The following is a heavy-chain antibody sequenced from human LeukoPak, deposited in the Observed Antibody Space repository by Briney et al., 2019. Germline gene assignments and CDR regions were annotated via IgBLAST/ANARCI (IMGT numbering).Heavy chain of an antibody. CDR3: ARVRSRGFDY. Sequence: GGSLRLSCAASGFTFSSYSMNWVRQAPGKGLEWVSSISSSSSYIYYADSVKGRFTISRDNANNSLYLQMNSLRAEDTAVYYCARVRSRGFDYWGQGTLVTVSS. J-gene: IGHJ4*02. CDR2: ISSSSSYI. CDR1: GFTFSSYS. D-gene: IGHD2-2*01. V-gene: IGHV3-21*01.